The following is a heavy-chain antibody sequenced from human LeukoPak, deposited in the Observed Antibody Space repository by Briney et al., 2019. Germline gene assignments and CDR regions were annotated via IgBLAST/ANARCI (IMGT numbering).Heavy chain of an antibody. CDR3: AREAVGIVATPPVGSLDY. CDR2: ISYDGSNK. V-gene: IGHV3-30-3*01. Sequence: GGSLRLSCAASGFTFSSYAMHWVRQAPGKGLEWVAVISYDGSNKYYADSVKGRFTISRDNSKNTLYLQMNSLRAEDTAVYYCAREAVGIVATPPVGSLDYWGQGTLVTVSS. J-gene: IGHJ4*02. D-gene: IGHD5-12*01. CDR1: GFTFSSYA.